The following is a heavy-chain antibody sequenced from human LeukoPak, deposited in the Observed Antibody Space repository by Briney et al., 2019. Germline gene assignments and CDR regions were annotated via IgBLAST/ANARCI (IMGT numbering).Heavy chain of an antibody. CDR1: GGSFSGYY. J-gene: IGHJ6*03. CDR2: INHSGST. Sequence: SSETLSLTCAVYGGSFSGYYWSWIRRPPGKGLEWIGEINHSGSTNYNPSLKSRVTISVDTSKIQFSLKLSSVTAADTAVYYCARGGAYYYDSSGYYAYYYYYYMDVWGKGTTVTVSS. D-gene: IGHD3-22*01. V-gene: IGHV4-34*01. CDR3: ARGGAYYYDSSGYYAYYYYYYMDV.